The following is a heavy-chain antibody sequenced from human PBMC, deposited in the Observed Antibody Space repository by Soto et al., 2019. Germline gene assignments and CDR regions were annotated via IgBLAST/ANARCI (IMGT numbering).Heavy chain of an antibody. D-gene: IGHD3-3*01. CDR2: IYYSGST. Sequence: SETLSLTCTVSGGSISSYYWSWIRQPPGKGLEWIGYIYYSGSTNYNPSLKSRVTISVDTSKNQFSLKLSSVTAADTAVYYCARHSHPGDYDFWSGYSYMDVWGKGTTVTVSS. CDR3: ARHSHPGDYDFWSGYSYMDV. V-gene: IGHV4-59*08. J-gene: IGHJ6*03. CDR1: GGSISSYY.